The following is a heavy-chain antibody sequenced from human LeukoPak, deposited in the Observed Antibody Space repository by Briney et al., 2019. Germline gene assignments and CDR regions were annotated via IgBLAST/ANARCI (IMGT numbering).Heavy chain of an antibody. D-gene: IGHD5-18*01. V-gene: IGHV3-30*04. CDR1: GFTFSSYA. CDR2: ISYDGSNK. J-gene: IGHJ4*02. Sequence: GRSLRLSCAASGFTFSSYAMHWVRQAPGKGLEWVAVISYDGSNKYYADSVKGRFTISRDNSKNTLYQQMNSLRAEDTAVYYCAKTWIQLWAPEGFDYWGQGTLVTVSS. CDR3: AKTWIQLWAPEGFDY.